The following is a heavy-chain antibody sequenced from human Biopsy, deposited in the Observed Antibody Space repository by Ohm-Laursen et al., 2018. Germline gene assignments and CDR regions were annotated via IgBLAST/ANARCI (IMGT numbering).Heavy chain of an antibody. Sequence: GASVKVSCKASGYTFTGQYLHWVRQVPGQGLEWMGRINPHSGTTKFAQDFQGRVTMTRDTSITTAYMELRRLRSDDPAVYYCAKGQDLRGGAEYFQHWGQGALVTVSS. CDR3: AKGQDLRGGAEYFQH. V-gene: IGHV1-2*06. D-gene: IGHD2-15*01. CDR2: INPHSGTT. J-gene: IGHJ1*01. CDR1: GYTFTGQY.